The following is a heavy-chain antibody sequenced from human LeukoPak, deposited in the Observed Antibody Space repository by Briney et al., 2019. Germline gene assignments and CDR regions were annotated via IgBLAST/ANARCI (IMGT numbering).Heavy chain of an antibody. CDR1: GFTFSNYA. D-gene: IGHD3-3*01. V-gene: IGHV3-23*01. CDR3: ARDYPTFGVVIIFDY. Sequence: GGSLRLSCAASGFTFSNYAMSWVRQAPGEGLEWVSAITASGSSTYYADSVKGRFTISRDNSKNTLYLQMSSLRAEDTALYYCARDYPTFGVVIIFDYWGQGALVTVSS. J-gene: IGHJ4*02. CDR2: ITASGSST.